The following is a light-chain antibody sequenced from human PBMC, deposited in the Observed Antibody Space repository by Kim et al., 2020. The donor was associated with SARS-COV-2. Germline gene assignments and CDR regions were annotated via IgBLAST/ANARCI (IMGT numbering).Light chain of an antibody. V-gene: IGLV1-47*01. Sequence: GERVIISCSGSSSNIGSNYVYWYQQLPGTAPKLLIYRNNQRHSGVPDRVSGSKSGTSASVAMSGLRSEDEADYYCAAWDDSLSGPVFGGGTKLTVL. CDR3: AAWDDSLSGPV. CDR1: SSNIGSNY. J-gene: IGLJ3*02. CDR2: RNN.